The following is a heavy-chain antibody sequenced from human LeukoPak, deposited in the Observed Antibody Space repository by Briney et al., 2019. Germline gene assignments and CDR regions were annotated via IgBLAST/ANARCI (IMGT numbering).Heavy chain of an antibody. V-gene: IGHV3-23*01. CDR2: ISGSGGST. D-gene: IGHD3-22*01. J-gene: IGHJ4*02. CDR1: GFTFDDYG. Sequence: GGSLRLSCVASGFTFDDYGMSWVRQAPGKGLEWVSAISGSGGSTYYADSVEGRFTISRDNSKNTLYLQMNSLRAEDTAVYYCAKTITMIVDPRYYFDYWGQGTLVTVSS. CDR3: AKTITMIVDPRYYFDY.